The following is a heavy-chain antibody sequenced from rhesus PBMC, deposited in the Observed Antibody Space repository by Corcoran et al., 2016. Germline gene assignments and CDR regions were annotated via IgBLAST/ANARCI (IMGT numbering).Heavy chain of an antibody. CDR3: ARDEHSPGWALDV. Sequence: QVQLQESGPGLVKPSETLSLTCTVSCASISYNWWSWIRQPPGKGLEWIGEINGNGGNTNYNPSLKSRVTISKDASKNQFSLKMTSVTAADTALYYCARDEHSPGWALDVWGRGVLVTVSS. D-gene: IGHD6-31*01. CDR2: INGNGGNT. CDR1: CASISYNW. V-gene: IGHV4-80*01. J-gene: IGHJ5-2*02.